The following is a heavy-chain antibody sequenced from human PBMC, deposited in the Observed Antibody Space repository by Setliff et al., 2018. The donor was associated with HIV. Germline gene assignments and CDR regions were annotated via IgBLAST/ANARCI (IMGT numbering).Heavy chain of an antibody. CDR1: GGSMNSHY. V-gene: IGHV4-59*11. J-gene: IGHJ6*03. D-gene: IGHD3-3*01. Sequence: SETLSLTCTVSGGSMNSHYWSWIRQSPGRGLEWIGYIYYSVSTKYNPSLKSRVSMSIDTSKNQFSLKMSSVTAADTAVYYCARGVVDYDFWSGYGDYYYMDVWGKGTTVTVS. CDR2: IYYSVST. CDR3: ARGVVDYDFWSGYGDYYYMDV.